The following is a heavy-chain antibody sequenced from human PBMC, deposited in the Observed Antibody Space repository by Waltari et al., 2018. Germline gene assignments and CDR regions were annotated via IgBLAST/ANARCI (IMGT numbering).Heavy chain of an antibody. V-gene: IGHV4-59*01. Sequence: QVQLQESGPGLVKPSETLSLTCPVSGGSISSYYWSWIRQPPGKGLEWIGYIYYSGSTNHNPSRKSRVTLSVDTSKNQFSLKLSSVTGEDTAVYYCARDAGGLRRFDYWGQGTLVTVSS. CDR3: ARDAGGLRRFDY. J-gene: IGHJ4*02. CDR2: IYYSGST. D-gene: IGHD4-17*01. CDR1: GGSISSYY.